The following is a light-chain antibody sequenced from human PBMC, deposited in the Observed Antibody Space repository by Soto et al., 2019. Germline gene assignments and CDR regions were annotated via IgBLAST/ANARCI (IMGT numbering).Light chain of an antibody. Sequence: EIVLTQSPGTLSLSPGERATLSCRASQSVSSSLAWYQQKPGQAPRLLIYDASNRATGIPDRFSGGGSGTDFTLTISRLEPEDFAVYYCQQFSSYPLTFGGGTKVDIK. CDR2: DAS. CDR1: QSVSSS. CDR3: QQFSSYPLT. V-gene: IGKV3-20*01. J-gene: IGKJ4*01.